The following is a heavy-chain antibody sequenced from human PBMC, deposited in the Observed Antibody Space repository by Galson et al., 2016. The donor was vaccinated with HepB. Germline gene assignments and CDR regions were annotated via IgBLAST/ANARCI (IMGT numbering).Heavy chain of an antibody. J-gene: IGHJ4*02. CDR3: ARFTQEWLDRLYYFDY. D-gene: IGHD6-19*01. Sequence: SLRLSCAASGFPFSSYAMSWVRQAPGKGLEWVSAISGDGGSTYYAGSVQGRFTSSRDRSTNTMYLQMNSLRTDDTAVYYCARFTQEWLDRLYYFDYWGQGTLVTVSS. CDR2: ISGDGGST. CDR1: GFPFSSYA. V-gene: IGHV3-23*01.